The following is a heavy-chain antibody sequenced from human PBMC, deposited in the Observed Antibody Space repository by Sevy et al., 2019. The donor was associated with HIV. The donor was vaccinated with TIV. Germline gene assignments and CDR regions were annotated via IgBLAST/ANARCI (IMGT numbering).Heavy chain of an antibody. CDR2: ISSSSSYT. J-gene: IGHJ5*02. CDR3: AKAAAGVNWFDP. CDR1: GFTFSDYY. V-gene: IGHV3-11*06. D-gene: IGHD6-13*01. Sequence: GGSLRLSCAASGFTFSDYYMSWIRQAPGKGLEWVSYISSSSSYTNYADSVKGRFTTSRDNAKNSLYLQMNSLRAEDTAVYYCAKAAAGVNWFDPWGQGTLVTVSS.